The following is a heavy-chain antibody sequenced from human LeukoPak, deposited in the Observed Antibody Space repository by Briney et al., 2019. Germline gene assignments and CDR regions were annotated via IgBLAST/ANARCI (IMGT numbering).Heavy chain of an antibody. J-gene: IGHJ4*02. D-gene: IGHD3-10*01. CDR2: ISAYNGNT. V-gene: IGHV1-18*01. Sequence: ASVKVSCKASGYTFTSYGISWVRQAPGQGLEWMGWISAYNGNTNYAQKLQGRVTMTTDTSTSTAYMELRSLRSDDTAVYYCARILLWFGELYQPDYWGQGPLVTVS. CDR3: ARILLWFGELYQPDY. CDR1: GYTFTSYG.